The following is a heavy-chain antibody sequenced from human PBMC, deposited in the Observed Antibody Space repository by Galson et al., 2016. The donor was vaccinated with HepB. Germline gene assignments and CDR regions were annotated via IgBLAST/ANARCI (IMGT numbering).Heavy chain of an antibody. D-gene: IGHD1-7*01. CDR1: GFTFSTYG. J-gene: IGHJ4*02. CDR2: ISSDGSNE. CDR3: AKGGDNWNFFDS. Sequence: SLRLSCAASGFTFSTYGMHWVRQAPGKGLEWVAGISSDGSNEYYVDSLRARFTISGDNSMDTISLQMNSLRPEDTAVCYCAKGGDNWNFFDSCGQGTLVTVSS. V-gene: IGHV3-30*18.